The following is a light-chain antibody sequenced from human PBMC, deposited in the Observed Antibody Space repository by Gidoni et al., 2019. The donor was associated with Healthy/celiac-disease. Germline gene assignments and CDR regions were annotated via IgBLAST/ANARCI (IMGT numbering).Light chain of an antibody. V-gene: IGKV2-28*01. CDR3: MQALQTLLT. CDR2: LGS. J-gene: IGKJ4*01. Sequence: VLTQSPLSLPVTPGEPASISCRSSQSLLHSNGYNYLDWYLQKPGQSPQLLIYLGSNRASGVPDRFSGSGSGTDFTLKISRVEAEDVGVYYCMQALQTLLTFXGXTKVEIK. CDR1: QSLLHSNGYNY.